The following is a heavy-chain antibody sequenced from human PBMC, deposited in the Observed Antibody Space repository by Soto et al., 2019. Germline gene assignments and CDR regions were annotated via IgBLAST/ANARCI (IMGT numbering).Heavy chain of an antibody. J-gene: IGHJ5*01. CDR3: AGSSTADRWFDY. Sequence: SETLSLTCAVSCGSISRGGYSWSWIRQPPGKGLEGLGYIYHSGSTYYTPSLKSRVTIAVDRSKNQFSLKLSSVADADAAVYYCAGSSTADRWFDYWGQGTLVTVSS. CDR1: CGSISRGGYS. CDR2: IYHSGST. V-gene: IGHV4-30-2*01. D-gene: IGHD2-2*01.